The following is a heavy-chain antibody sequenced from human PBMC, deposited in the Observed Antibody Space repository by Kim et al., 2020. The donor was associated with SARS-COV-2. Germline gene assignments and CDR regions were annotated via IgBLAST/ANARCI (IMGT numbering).Heavy chain of an antibody. Sequence: KGRFTISRDNSKNTLYLQMNSLRAEDTAVYYCAKDVYYDSSGYYSGWFDPWGQGTLVTVSS. D-gene: IGHD3-22*01. J-gene: IGHJ5*02. CDR3: AKDVYYDSSGYYSGWFDP. V-gene: IGHV3-23*01.